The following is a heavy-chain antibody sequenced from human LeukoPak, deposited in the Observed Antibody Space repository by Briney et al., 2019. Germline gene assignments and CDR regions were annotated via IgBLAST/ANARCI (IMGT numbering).Heavy chain of an antibody. CDR1: GFTFVSYW. J-gene: IGHJ4*02. Sequence: GGSLRLSCAASGFTFVSYWMHWVRQAPGKGLEWVSVIYSDGSTNFADSVKGRFTISRDNSKNTLYLQMNSLRVEDTAVYYCARARVPAAAGVDYWGQGTLVTVSS. CDR3: ARARVPAAAGVDY. V-gene: IGHV3-53*01. CDR2: IYSDGST. D-gene: IGHD2-2*01.